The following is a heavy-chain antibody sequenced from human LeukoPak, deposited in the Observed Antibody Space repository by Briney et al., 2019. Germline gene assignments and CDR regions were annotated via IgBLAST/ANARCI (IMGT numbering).Heavy chain of an antibody. V-gene: IGHV4-39*07. CDR2: INHSGST. CDR1: GGSISSSSYY. D-gene: IGHD6-19*01. Sequence: SETLSLTCTVSGGSISSSSYYWGWIRQPPGKGLEWIGEINHSGSTNYNPSLKSRVTISVDTSKNQFSLKLSSVTAADTAVYYCARPKQWLALKRNTYWYFDLWGRGTLVTVSS. J-gene: IGHJ2*01. CDR3: ARPKQWLALKRNTYWYFDL.